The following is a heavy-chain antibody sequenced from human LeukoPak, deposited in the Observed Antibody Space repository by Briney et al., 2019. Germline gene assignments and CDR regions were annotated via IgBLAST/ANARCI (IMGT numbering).Heavy chain of an antibody. V-gene: IGHV4-34*01. CDR1: GGSLSGYD. CDR2: INESGST. CDR3: ARGPYLRGHFWFDP. Sequence: SETLSLTCVVYGGSLSGYDRSWIRQPPGRGLEWIGEINESGSTTYKSSLKSRVTISIDTSRSQFSLKLNSVTAADTAVYYCARGPYLRGHFWFDPWGQGTLVTVSS. D-gene: IGHD3-3*02. J-gene: IGHJ5*02.